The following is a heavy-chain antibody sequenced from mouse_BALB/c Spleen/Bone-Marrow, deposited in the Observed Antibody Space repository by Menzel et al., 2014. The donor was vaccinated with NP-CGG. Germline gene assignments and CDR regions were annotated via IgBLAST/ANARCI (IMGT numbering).Heavy chain of an antibody. V-gene: IGHV5-6-3*01. D-gene: IGHD1-1*01. CDR2: INSNGGST. CDR1: GFTFXSYG. J-gene: IGHJ3*01. Sequence: VQLKDSGGGLVQPGGSLKLSCAASGFTFXSYGMSWVRQTPDKRLELVATINSNGGSTYYPDSVKGRFTISRDNAKNTLYLQMSSLKSEDTAMYYCARDPLYYYAWGQGTLVTVSA. CDR3: ARDPLYYYA.